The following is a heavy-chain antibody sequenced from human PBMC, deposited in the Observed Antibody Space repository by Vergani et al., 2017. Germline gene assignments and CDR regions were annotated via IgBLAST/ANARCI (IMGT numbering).Heavy chain of an antibody. J-gene: IGHJ4*02. V-gene: IGHV3-9*01. Sequence: VQLVESGGGVVQPGGSLRLSCAASGFTFSSYGMHWVRQVPGKGLEWVSGILRETGSIGYADSVRGRFTISRDNAKNTLYLQMNSLRPEDTALYYCTKDWGSRTAGLAYWGQGTPVTVSS. D-gene: IGHD6-13*01. CDR1: GFTFSSYG. CDR2: ILRETGSI. CDR3: TKDWGSRTAGLAY.